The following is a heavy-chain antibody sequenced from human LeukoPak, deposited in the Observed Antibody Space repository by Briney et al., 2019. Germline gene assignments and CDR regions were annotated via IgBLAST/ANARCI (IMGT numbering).Heavy chain of an antibody. CDR2: IYSGGST. CDR1: GFTVSSNY. V-gene: IGHV3-53*01. D-gene: IGHD3-10*01. J-gene: IGHJ6*03. CDR3: ARFSVYYYYMDV. Sequence: GGSLRLSCTVSGFTVSSNYMSWVRQAPGKGLEWVSVIYSGGSTYYADSVKGRFTISRDNSKNTLYLQMNSLRAEDTAVYYCARFSVYYYYMDVWGKGTTVTISS.